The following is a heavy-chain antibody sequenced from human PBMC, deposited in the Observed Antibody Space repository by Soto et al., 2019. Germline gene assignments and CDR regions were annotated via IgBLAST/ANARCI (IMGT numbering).Heavy chain of an antibody. CDR1: GGTFSSYA. Sequence: ASVKVSCKASGGTFSSYAISWVRQAPGQGLEWMGGIIPIFGTANYAQKFQGRVTITADESTSTAYMELSSLRSEDTAVYYCARSHPYFVVVVAAIAATGFDPWGQGTLVTSP. V-gene: IGHV1-69*13. J-gene: IGHJ5*02. CDR2: IIPIFGTA. D-gene: IGHD2-15*01. CDR3: ARSHPYFVVVVAAIAATGFDP.